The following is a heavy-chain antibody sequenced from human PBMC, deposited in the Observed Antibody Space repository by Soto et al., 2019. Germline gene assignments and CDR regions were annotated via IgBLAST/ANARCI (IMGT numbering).Heavy chain of an antibody. V-gene: IGHV3-23*01. CDR1: GFTFSSYA. J-gene: IGHJ4*02. CDR2: ISGSGGST. Sequence: EVQLLESGGGLVQPGGSLRVSCAASGFTFSSYAMSWVRQAPGKGLEWVSAISGSGGSTYYADSVKGRFTISRDNSKNTLYLQMNSLRAEDTAVYYCASVWFGEMRLDYWGQGTLVTVSS. CDR3: ASVWFGEMRLDY. D-gene: IGHD3-10*01.